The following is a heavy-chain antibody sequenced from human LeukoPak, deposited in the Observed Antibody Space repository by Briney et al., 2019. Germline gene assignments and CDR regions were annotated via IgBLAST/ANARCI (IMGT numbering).Heavy chain of an antibody. J-gene: IGHJ5*02. CDR1: GFTFRSYS. Sequence: GGSLRLSCAGSGFTFRSYSMNWVRQAPGKGLEWVAVISYDGSNKYYADSVKGRFTISRDNSKNTLYLQMNSLRAEDTAVYYCAKDYYDSSGYYHWGQGTLVTVSS. CDR2: ISYDGSNK. D-gene: IGHD3-22*01. CDR3: AKDYYDSSGYYH. V-gene: IGHV3-30*18.